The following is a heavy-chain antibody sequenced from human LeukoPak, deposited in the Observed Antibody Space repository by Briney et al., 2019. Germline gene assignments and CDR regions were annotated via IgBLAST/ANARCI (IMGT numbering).Heavy chain of an antibody. CDR2: IYWDDDK. CDR1: GFSLSTSGVG. Sequence: SGPTLVKPTQTLTLTCTLSGFSLSTSGVGVGWIRQPPGKALEWLALIYWDDDKRYSPSLKSRLTITKDTSKNQVVLTMTNMDPVDTATYYCAHRGGLAAAGDDAFDIWGQGTMVTVSS. V-gene: IGHV2-5*02. CDR3: AHRGGLAAAGDDAFDI. D-gene: IGHD6-13*01. J-gene: IGHJ3*02.